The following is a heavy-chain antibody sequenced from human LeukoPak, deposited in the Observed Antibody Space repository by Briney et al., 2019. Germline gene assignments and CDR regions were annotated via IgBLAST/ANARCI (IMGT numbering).Heavy chain of an antibody. CDR3: AKSLDRISWYLYFEH. Sequence: PGGSPRLSCAASGFTSSNYAMSWVRQAPGQGLERVSGISGSGSSTYYADSVKGRFTISRDNSKNTLYLQMNSLRAEDTAIYYCAKSLDRISWYLYFEHWGRGTLVTVSS. J-gene: IGHJ1*01. CDR1: GFTSSNYA. CDR2: ISGSGSST. V-gene: IGHV3-23*01. D-gene: IGHD6-13*01.